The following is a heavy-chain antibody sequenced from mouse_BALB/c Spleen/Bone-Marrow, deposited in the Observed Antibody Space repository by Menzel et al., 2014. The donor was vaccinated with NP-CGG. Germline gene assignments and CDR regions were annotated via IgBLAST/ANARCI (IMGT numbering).Heavy chain of an antibody. D-gene: IGHD1-1*01. J-gene: IGHJ1*01. CDR1: GITFSSYG. CDR2: INSNGGST. Sequence: DVQLVESGGGSVQPGGSLKLSCAASGITFSSYGMSWVRQTPDKRLELVANINSNGGSTYYPDSMMGRFTVSRDNAKKTLYLQMSSLKSDDTAVLYCGTANYGSRYGYFDVWGAGTTVTVSS. V-gene: IGHV5-6-3*01. CDR3: GTANYGSRYGYFDV.